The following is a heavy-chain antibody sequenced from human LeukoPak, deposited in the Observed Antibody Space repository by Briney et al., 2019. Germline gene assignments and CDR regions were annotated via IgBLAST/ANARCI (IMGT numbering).Heavy chain of an antibody. CDR3: ARDLPTGTYRAYFDN. V-gene: IGHV3-48*03. J-gene: IGHJ4*02. Sequence: GGSLRLSCAGSGFIFSNYGMNWVRQAPGKGLEWVSYISSTGSDIYYADSVKGRFTISRDNAENSLYLQMNSLRAEDTAVYYCARDLPTGTYRAYFDNWGQGTLVTVSS. CDR1: GFIFSNYG. D-gene: IGHD1-26*01. CDR2: ISSTGSDI.